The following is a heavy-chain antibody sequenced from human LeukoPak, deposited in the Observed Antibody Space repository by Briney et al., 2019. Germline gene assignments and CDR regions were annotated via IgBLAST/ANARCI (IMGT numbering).Heavy chain of an antibody. D-gene: IGHD4-23*01. J-gene: IGHJ6*02. CDR2: IWYDGSNK. Sequence: GRSLRLSCGASGFTFSSYTMHWVRQAPGKGLEWVAVIWYDGSNKYYADSVKGRFTISRDNPKNTLYLQMNSLRAEDTAVYYCARESGYGGNSYYYYYYGMDVWGQGTTVTVSS. CDR3: ARESGYGGNSYYYYYYGMDV. V-gene: IGHV3-33*08. CDR1: GFTFSSYT.